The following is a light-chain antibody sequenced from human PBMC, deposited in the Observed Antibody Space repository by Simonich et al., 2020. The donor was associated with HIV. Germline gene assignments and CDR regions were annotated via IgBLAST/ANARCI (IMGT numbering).Light chain of an antibody. CDR1: QSVSIN. Sequence: EIVMTQSPATLSVSPGERATLFCSASQSVSINLAWYQHKPGQAPSLLIYGASTRATGIPARFSGSGSGTEFTLTISNMQSEHFAVYYCQQYNNWPYTFGQGTKLEIK. V-gene: IGKV3-15*01. CDR3: QQYNNWPYT. CDR2: GAS. J-gene: IGKJ2*01.